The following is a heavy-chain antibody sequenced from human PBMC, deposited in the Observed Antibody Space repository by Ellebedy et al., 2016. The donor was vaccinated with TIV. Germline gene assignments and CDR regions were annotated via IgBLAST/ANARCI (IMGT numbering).Heavy chain of an antibody. D-gene: IGHD6-13*01. CDR3: VNIAAAGSLAS. Sequence: SQTLSLTCVISGDSVSSNIATWNSIRQSPSRGLEWLGTTYYRSDWFNDYARSVQSRISITADTSQNQFSLQLNSLTPEDTAVYYCVNIAAAGSLASWGQGTLVTVSS. CDR1: GDSVSSNIAT. V-gene: IGHV6-1*01. CDR2: TYYRSDWFN. J-gene: IGHJ5*02.